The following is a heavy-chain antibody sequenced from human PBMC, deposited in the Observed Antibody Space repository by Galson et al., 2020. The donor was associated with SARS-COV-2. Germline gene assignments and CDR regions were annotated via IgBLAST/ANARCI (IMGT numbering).Heavy chain of an antibody. D-gene: IGHD1-26*01. CDR3: ARGLGGSYYGMDV. V-gene: IGHV3-30*04. Sequence: GESLKISCAASGFTFSSYAMHWVRQAPGKGLEWVAVISYDGSNKYYADSVKGRFTISRDNSKNTLYLQMNSLRAEDTAVCYCARGLGGSYYGMDVWGQGTTVTVSS. J-gene: IGHJ6*02. CDR2: ISYDGSNK. CDR1: GFTFSSYA.